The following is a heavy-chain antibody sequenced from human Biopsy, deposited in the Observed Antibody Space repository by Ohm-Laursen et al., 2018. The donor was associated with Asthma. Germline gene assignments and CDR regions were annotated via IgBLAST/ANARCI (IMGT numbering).Heavy chain of an antibody. CDR3: ARDEAVVVPAAIPGNWFDP. V-gene: IGHV3-30*04. Sequence: SLRLSCSASGFNVNSYTFSWVRQAPGKGLEWVAVISYDGSNKYYADSVKGRFTISRDNSKNTLYLQMNSLRAEDTAVYYCARDEAVVVPAAIPGNWFDPWGQGTLVTVSS. CDR2: ISYDGSNK. D-gene: IGHD2-2*01. CDR1: GFNVNSYT. J-gene: IGHJ5*02.